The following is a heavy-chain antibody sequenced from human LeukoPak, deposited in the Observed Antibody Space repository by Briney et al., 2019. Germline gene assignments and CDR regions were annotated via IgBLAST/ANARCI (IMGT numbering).Heavy chain of an antibody. J-gene: IGHJ4*02. CDR2: INWNGGST. D-gene: IGHD2-2*01. CDR3: ARDRYPDCSSTSCYGLVGSDY. V-gene: IGHV3-20*04. Sequence: PGGSLRLSCAASGFTFDDYGMSWVRQAPGKGLEWVSGINWNGGSTGYADSVKGRFTISRDNAKNSLYLQMNSLRAEDTAVYYCARDRYPDCSSTSCYGLVGSDYWGQGTLVTVSS. CDR1: GFTFDDYG.